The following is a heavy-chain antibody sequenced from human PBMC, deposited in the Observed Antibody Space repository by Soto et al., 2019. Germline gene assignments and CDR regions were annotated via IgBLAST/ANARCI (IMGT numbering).Heavy chain of an antibody. V-gene: IGHV1-3*01. CDR3: ARDLGGWPDY. CDR2: INPGNGNT. D-gene: IGHD2-15*01. CDR1: GYTFTSYA. J-gene: IGHJ4*02. Sequence: QVQLVQSGAEVKKPGASVKVSCKASGYTFTSYAMHWVRQAPGQRLEWMGWINPGNGNTKYSQKFQGRVTITRDTSASPAYMELSSLRSEDTAVYYCARDLGGWPDYWGQGTLVTVSS.